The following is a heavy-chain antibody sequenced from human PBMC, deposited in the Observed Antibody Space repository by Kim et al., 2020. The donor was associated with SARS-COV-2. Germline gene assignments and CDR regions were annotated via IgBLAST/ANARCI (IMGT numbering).Heavy chain of an antibody. V-gene: IGHV3-74*01. CDR3: ARSDIRADFWSGYYTGYYYGMDV. CDR2: INSDGSST. D-gene: IGHD3-3*01. Sequence: GGSLRLSCVASGFTFSSYWMHWVRQAPGKGLVWVSRINSDGSSTNYADSVKGRFTISRDNAKNTLYLQMNSLRAEDTAVYYCARSDIRADFWSGYYTGYYYGMDVWGQGTTVTVSS. J-gene: IGHJ6*02. CDR1: GFTFSSYW.